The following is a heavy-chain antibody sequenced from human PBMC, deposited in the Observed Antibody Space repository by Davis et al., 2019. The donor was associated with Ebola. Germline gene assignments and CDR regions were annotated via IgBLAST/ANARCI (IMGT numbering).Heavy chain of an antibody. CDR1: GFIFSTYV. J-gene: IGHJ4*02. CDR2: YGTGTDT. V-gene: IGHV3-69-1*02. D-gene: IGHD3-16*01. CDR3: VRDRGSQEYLWGTPQGYYDS. Sequence: GGSLRLSCSASGFIFSTYVMSWVRQAPGKGLEWVSSYGTGTDTYYADSVKGRFIISRDNSRNPMLLQMSRLRVEDSGVYYFVRDRGSQEYLWGTPQGYYDSWGQGAQVTVSS.